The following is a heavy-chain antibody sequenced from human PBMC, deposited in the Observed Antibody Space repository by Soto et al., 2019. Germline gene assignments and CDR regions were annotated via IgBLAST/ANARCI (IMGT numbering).Heavy chain of an antibody. CDR1: GFSFRSYS. CDR2: ISANSGYI. D-gene: IGHD4-17*01. Sequence: EVQLVESGGCLVKPGGSLRLSCAASGFSFRSYSMNWIRQAPGKGLEWVSSISANSGYIYYADSVKGRFTISRDNAKNSLFLQMDSLRVEDTAVYYCARVEDAVTTARGELPYWGQGTLVSVSS. J-gene: IGHJ4*02. V-gene: IGHV3-21*02. CDR3: ARVEDAVTTARGELPY.